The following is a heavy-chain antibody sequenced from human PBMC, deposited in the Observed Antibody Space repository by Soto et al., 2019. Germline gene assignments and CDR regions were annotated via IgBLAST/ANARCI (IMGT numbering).Heavy chain of an antibody. CDR3: AKVRVRGFSGAFDI. J-gene: IGHJ3*02. V-gene: IGHV3-30*18. CDR1: GFTFSSYG. D-gene: IGHD3-10*01. CDR2: ISYDGSNK. Sequence: QVQLVESGGGVIQPGRSLRLSCAASGFTFSSYGMHWVRQAPGKGLEWVSVISYDGSNKYYKDSVKGRFTISRDNSKNTLSLQMNSLRAEDTAVYYCAKVRVRGFSGAFDIWGQGTMVTVSS.